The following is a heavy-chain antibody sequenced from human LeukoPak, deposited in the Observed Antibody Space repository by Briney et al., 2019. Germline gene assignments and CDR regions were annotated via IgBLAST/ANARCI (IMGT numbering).Heavy chain of an antibody. J-gene: IGHJ4*02. CDR2: IYYSGST. CDR3: ARLGRTTVDY. V-gene: IGHV4-39*01. D-gene: IGHD1-26*01. CDR1: GDSISSSGSY. Sequence: SETLSLSCTVSGDSISSSGSYWGWIRQPPGKGLEWIGNIYYSGSTYYNPSLKSRVTISVDTSRNQFSLKLSSVTAADTAVYSCARLGRTTVDYWGQGTLVTVSS.